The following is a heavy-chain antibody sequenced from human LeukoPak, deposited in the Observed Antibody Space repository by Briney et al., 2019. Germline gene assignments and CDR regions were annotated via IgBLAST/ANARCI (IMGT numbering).Heavy chain of an antibody. V-gene: IGHV4-34*01. D-gene: IGHD4/OR15-4a*01. CDR2: IYHSGST. Sequence: PSETLSLTCAVYGGSFSGYYWSWIRQPPGRGLEWIGEIYHSGSTDYNPSLKGRVTISLDKSKNHFSLTLHSVTAADTAIYYCARDHLVRSWYYDLWGRGTLVTVSP. CDR1: GGSFSGYY. CDR3: ARDHLVRSWYYDL. J-gene: IGHJ2*01.